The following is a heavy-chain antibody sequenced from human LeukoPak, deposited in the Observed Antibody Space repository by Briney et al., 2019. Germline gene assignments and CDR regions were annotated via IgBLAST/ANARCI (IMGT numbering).Heavy chain of an antibody. Sequence: TSETLSLTCTVSGGSVSSGSYYWSWIRQPPGKGLEWIGCIYYSGSTNYNPSLKSRVTISVDTSKNQFSLKLSSVTAADTAVYYCARDGYGMDVWGQGTTVTVSS. J-gene: IGHJ6*02. CDR1: GGSVSSGSYY. V-gene: IGHV4-61*01. CDR2: IYYSGST. CDR3: ARDGYGMDV.